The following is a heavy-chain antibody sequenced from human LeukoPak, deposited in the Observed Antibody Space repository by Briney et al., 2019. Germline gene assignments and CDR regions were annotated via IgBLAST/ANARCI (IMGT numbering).Heavy chain of an antibody. CDR3: ARESPYGIRN. CDR1: GGTFSSYA. J-gene: IGHJ4*02. D-gene: IGHD4-17*01. CDR2: IIPIFGTA. V-gene: IGHV1-69*13. Sequence: SVKLSCKAPGGTFSSYAISWVRQAPGQGLEWMGGIIPIFGTANYAQKFQGRVTITADESTSTAYMELSSLRSEDTAVYYCARESPYGIRNWGQGTLGTVSS.